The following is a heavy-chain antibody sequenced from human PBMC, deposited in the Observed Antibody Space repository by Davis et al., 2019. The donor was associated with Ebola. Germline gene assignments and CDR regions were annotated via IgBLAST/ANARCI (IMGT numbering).Heavy chain of an antibody. CDR3: ARAAARPYYYYGMDV. CDR2: ISQSGST. V-gene: IGHV4-4*02. D-gene: IGHD6-6*01. Sequence: MPSDTLSLTFAVSGDSISSSNWWSWVRQPPGKGLEWIGEISQSGSTNYNPSLKSRVTISVDTSKNQFSLKLSSVTAADTAVYYCARAAARPYYYYGMDVWGQGTTVTVSS. CDR1: GDSISSSNW. J-gene: IGHJ6*02.